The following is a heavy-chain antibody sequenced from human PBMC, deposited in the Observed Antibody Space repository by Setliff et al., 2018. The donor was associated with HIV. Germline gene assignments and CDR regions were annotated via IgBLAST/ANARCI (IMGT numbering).Heavy chain of an antibody. CDR2: IWYEGSNK. D-gene: IGHD5-18*01. CDR1: GFTFSSYG. V-gene: IGHV3-30*02. J-gene: IGHJ4*02. Sequence: GGSLRLSCAASGFTFSSYGMHWVRQAPGKGPEWVAVIWYEGSNKYYADSVKGRFTISRDNSKNTLYLQMNSLRAEDTAVYYCAKGRGYSYGYGSDYWGQGTLVTVSS. CDR3: AKGRGYSYGYGSDY.